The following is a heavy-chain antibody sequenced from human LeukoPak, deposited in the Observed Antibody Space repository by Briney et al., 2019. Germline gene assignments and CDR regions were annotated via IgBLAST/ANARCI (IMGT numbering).Heavy chain of an antibody. CDR1: GGSFSGYY. CDR3: AVTLGYCSSTSCYEGSAFDY. V-gene: IGHV4-34*01. Sequence: PSETLSLTCAVYGGSFSGYYWSWIRQPPGKGLEWIGEINHSGSTNYNPSLKSRVTISVDTSKNQFSLKLSSVTAADTAVYYCAVTLGYCSSTSCYEGSAFDYSGQGTLVTVSS. J-gene: IGHJ4*02. D-gene: IGHD2-2*01. CDR2: INHSGST.